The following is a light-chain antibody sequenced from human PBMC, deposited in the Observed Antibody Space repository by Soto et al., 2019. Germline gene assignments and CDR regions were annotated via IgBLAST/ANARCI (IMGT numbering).Light chain of an antibody. CDR2: GAS. Sequence: EIVMTQSPATLSVSPWEIATLSCRASQSVSSNLAWYQQKPGLAPRLLIYGASTRATGIPARFSGSGSGTEFTLTISSLQSEDFAVYYCQQSNNWPWTFGHGTKVDIK. CDR3: QQSNNWPWT. V-gene: IGKV3-15*01. J-gene: IGKJ1*01. CDR1: QSVSSN.